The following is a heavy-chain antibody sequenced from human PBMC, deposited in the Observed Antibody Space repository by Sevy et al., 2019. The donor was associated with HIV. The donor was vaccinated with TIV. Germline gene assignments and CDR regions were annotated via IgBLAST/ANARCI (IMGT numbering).Heavy chain of an antibody. CDR1: GYSISSGYY. J-gene: IGHJ2*01. CDR2: IYHSGST. Sequence: SETLSLTCAVSGYSISSGYYWGWIRQPPGKGLEWIASIYHSGSTYYNPSLKSRVTISVDTSKNQFSLKLSSVTAADTAVYYCARKESDYYGSGSYQINWYFDLWGRGTLVTVSS. D-gene: IGHD3-10*01. CDR3: ARKESDYYGSGSYQINWYFDL. V-gene: IGHV4-38-2*01.